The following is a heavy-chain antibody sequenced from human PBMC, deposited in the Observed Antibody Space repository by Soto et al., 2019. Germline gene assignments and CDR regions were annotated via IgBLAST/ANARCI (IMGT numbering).Heavy chain of an antibody. CDR1: GFTFSSYG. J-gene: IGHJ4*02. CDR3: ARDVISRSTTGLDY. Sequence: QVQLVESGGGVVQPGRSLRLSCAASGFTFSSYGMHWVRQAPGKGLEWVAVIWYDGSNKYYADSVKGRFTISRDNSKNTLYLQMNSLRAEDTAVYYCARDVISRSTTGLDYWGQGTLVTVSS. D-gene: IGHD2-2*01. V-gene: IGHV3-33*01. CDR2: IWYDGSNK.